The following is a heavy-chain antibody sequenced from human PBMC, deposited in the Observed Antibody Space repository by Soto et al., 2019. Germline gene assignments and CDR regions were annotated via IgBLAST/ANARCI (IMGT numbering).Heavy chain of an antibody. CDR3: TRGPGLLWFGESPPWFDP. Sequence: GVLRLSCTASGFTFGDYAMSWFRQAPGKGLEWVGFIRSKAYGGTTEYAASVKGRFTISRDDSKSIAYLQMNSLKTEDTAVYYCTRGPGLLWFGESPPWFDPWGQGTLVTVSS. CDR2: IRSKAYGGTT. D-gene: IGHD3-10*01. V-gene: IGHV3-49*03. J-gene: IGHJ5*02. CDR1: GFTFGDYA.